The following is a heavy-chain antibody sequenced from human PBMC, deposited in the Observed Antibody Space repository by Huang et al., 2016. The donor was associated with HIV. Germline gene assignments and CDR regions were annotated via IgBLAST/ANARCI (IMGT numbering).Heavy chain of an antibody. J-gene: IGHJ4*02. CDR3: ATGFDVFFDF. CDR2: FDPESDET. CDR1: EYTLTEVS. D-gene: IGHD3-9*01. V-gene: IGHV1-24*01. Sequence: QVQLVQSRAEVTKPGASVKVSCKVSEYTLTEVSIHWVRQTPGKGLEWMGGFDPESDETIYAQKIQSRVTMTEDTSTETAFMELSGLRPEDTAVYYCATGFDVFFDFWGQGTLVTVSS.